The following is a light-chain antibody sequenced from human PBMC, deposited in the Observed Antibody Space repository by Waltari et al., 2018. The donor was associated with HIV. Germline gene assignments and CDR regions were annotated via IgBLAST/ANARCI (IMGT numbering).Light chain of an antibody. CDR2: EFS. V-gene: IGLV2-14*01. Sequence: QSALTQPASVSGSPGQSITISCTGTSSDVGGYNYVSWYQQHPGKAPKLMIYEFSNRPSGGSNRFSGSKSGNTASLTISGLQAEDEADYYCSSYTSSSTPYVFGTGTKVTVL. J-gene: IGLJ1*01. CDR1: SSDVGGYNY. CDR3: SSYTSSSTPYV.